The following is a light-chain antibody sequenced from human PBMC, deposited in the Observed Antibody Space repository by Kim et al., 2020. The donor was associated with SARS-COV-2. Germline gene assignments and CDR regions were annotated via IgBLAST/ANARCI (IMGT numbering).Light chain of an antibody. Sequence: QSALTQPASVSGSPGQSITISCTGTSSDVGAYNRVSWYQQHPGKVPKLMISDVSDRPSGVSNRFSGSKSDNTASLTISGLQAEDEADYFCSSLTSGAASVVFGGGTQLTVL. V-gene: IGLV2-14*03. CDR2: DVS. CDR1: SSDVGAYNR. CDR3: SSLTSGAASVV. J-gene: IGLJ2*01.